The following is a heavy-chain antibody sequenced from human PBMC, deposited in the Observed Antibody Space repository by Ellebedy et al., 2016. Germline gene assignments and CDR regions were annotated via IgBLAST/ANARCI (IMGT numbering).Heavy chain of an antibody. CDR1: GFTVSSNY. V-gene: IGHV3-66*01. CDR3: AIAVAGKGYFDY. Sequence: GESLKISCAASGFTVSSNYMSWVRQAPGKGLEWVSVIYSGGSTYYADSVKGRFTISRDSSKNTLYLQMNSLRAEDTAVYYCAIAVAGKGYFDYWGQGTLVTVSS. J-gene: IGHJ4*02. D-gene: IGHD6-19*01. CDR2: IYSGGST.